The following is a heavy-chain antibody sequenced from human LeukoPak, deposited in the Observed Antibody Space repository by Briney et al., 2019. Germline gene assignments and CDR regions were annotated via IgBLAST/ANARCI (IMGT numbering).Heavy chain of an antibody. D-gene: IGHD3-10*01. CDR3: ARDRYYYGSGSYLLDY. CDR1: GVSFSGYY. J-gene: IGHJ4*02. V-gene: IGHV4-34*01. CDR2: INHSVST. Sequence: SETLSLTCAVYGVSFSGYYWSWIRQPPGKGLEWIGEINHSVSTNYNPSLKSRVTISVETYKNQCSLKLSSVTAADTAVYYCARDRYYYGSGSYLLDYWGKGTLVTVSS.